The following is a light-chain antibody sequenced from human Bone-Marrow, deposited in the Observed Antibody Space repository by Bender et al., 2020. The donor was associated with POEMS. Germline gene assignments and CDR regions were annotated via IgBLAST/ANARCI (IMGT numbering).Light chain of an antibody. CDR3: SSYTSTNTWV. CDR2: SSH. CDR1: SSNIGAHA. J-gene: IGLJ3*02. V-gene: IGLV1-44*01. Sequence: QSVLTQPLSASGTPGQRVTISCSGGSSNIGAHAVNWYQHLPGTAPKLLISSSHRRPSEVPDRFSGSKSGNTAPLTMSGLQAEDEGDYYCSSYTSTNTWVFGGGTKLTVL.